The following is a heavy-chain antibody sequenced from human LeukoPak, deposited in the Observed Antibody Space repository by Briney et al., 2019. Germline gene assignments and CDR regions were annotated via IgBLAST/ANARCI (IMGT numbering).Heavy chain of an antibody. Sequence: QAGGSLRLSCAASGFTFSSYTMNWVRQAPGKGLEGVSYISSGNSNIYYADSVKGRFTISRDNAKNSLYLQMNSLRAEDTAVYYCAELGITMIGGVWGKGTTVTISS. J-gene: IGHJ6*04. CDR1: GFTFSSYT. V-gene: IGHV3-48*01. CDR2: ISSGNSNI. CDR3: AELGITMIGGV. D-gene: IGHD3-10*02.